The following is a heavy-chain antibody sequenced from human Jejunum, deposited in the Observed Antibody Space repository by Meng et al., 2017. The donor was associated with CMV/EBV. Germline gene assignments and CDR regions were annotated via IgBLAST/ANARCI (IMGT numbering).Heavy chain of an antibody. Sequence: QVQRQDAGPGLVKPSGTLYRTCPFSGDSCSSDIWGSWVRQPPGKGLEWIGEVYHRGDTNYNPSLKSRVDISVDKSKNQFYLSLFSVTAADTAVYYCGRDQGRELINHWGQGTLVTVSS. CDR3: GRDQGRELINH. CDR2: VYHRGDT. J-gene: IGHJ4*02. V-gene: IGHV4-4*02. CDR1: GDSCSSDIW. D-gene: IGHD1-7*01.